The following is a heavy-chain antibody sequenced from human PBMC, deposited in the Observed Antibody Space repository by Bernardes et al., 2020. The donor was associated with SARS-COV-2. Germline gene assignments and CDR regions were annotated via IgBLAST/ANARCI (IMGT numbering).Heavy chain of an antibody. J-gene: IGHJ2*01. CDR2: IGTAGET. CDR3: ARRGSGLYWYFDL. CDR1: GFTFSSYD. Sequence: GGSLRLSCAASGFTFSSYDMHWVRQVTGKGLEWVSGIGTAGETYYQDSVKSRFAISREDDKNSMYLQINSLRAGDTAMYYCARRGSGLYWYFDLWGRGTLVTVSS. D-gene: IGHD3-10*01. V-gene: IGHV3-13*01.